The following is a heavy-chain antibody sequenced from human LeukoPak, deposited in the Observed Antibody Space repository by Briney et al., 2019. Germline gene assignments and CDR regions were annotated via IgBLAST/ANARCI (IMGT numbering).Heavy chain of an antibody. CDR1: GYTFTSYD. J-gene: IGHJ3*02. CDR2: MNPNSGNT. CDR3: ASAGYSSSWYSRGAFDI. D-gene: IGHD6-13*01. Sequence: ASVKVSCKASGYTFTSYDINWVRQATGQGLEWMGWMNPNSGNTGYAQKFQGRVTMTRNTSIRTAYMELSSLRSEDTAVYYCASAGYSSSWYSRGAFDIWGQGTMVTVSS. V-gene: IGHV1-8*01.